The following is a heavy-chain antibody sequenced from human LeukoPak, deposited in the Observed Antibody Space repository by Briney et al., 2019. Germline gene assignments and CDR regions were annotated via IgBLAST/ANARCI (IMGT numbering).Heavy chain of an antibody. CDR3: ARAEYYYDSSGCGAFDI. V-gene: IGHV3-21*01. CDR2: ISSSSYI. J-gene: IGHJ3*02. CDR1: GFTFSSYS. Sequence: PGGSLRLSCAASGFTFSSYSMNWVRQAPGKGLEWVSSISSSSYIYYADSVKGRCTISRENAKNSLYLQMNSLRAEDTAVYYCARAEYYYDSSGCGAFDIWGQGTMVTVSS. D-gene: IGHD3-22*01.